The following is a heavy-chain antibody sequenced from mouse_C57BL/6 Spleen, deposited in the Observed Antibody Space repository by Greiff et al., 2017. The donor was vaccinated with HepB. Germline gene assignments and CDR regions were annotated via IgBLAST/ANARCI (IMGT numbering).Heavy chain of an antibody. Sequence: QVQLQQSGAELARPGASVKLSCKASGYTFTSYGISWVKQRTGQGLEWIGEIYPRSGNTYYNEKFKGKATLTADKSSSTAYMELRSLTSEDSAVYVCAREGITTVVATDYAMDYWGQGTSVTVSS. J-gene: IGHJ4*01. V-gene: IGHV1-81*01. CDR3: AREGITTVVATDYAMDY. CDR2: IYPRSGNT. CDR1: GYTFTSYG. D-gene: IGHD1-1*01.